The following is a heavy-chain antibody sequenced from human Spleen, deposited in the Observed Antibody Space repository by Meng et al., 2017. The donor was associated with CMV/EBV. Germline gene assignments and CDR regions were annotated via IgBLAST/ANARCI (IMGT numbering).Heavy chain of an antibody. CDR3: ARRGFDDYGDPNWFDP. CDR1: GYRFSNYW. Sequence: GGSLRLSCKGSGYRFSNYWIGWVRQMSGKGLEWMGIIYPGDSDTRYSPSFQGHVTITADKSISTAYLQWSSLKASDTAVYYCARRGFDDYGDPNWFDPWGQGTLVTVSS. D-gene: IGHD4-17*01. CDR2: IYPGDSDT. V-gene: IGHV5-51*01. J-gene: IGHJ5*02.